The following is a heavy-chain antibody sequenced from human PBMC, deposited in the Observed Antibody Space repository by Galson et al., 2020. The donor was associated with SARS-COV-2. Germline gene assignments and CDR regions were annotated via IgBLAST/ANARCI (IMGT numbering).Heavy chain of an antibody. V-gene: IGHV3-33*01. CDR1: GFTFENHA. J-gene: IGHJ4*02. D-gene: IGHD6-19*01. Sequence: SCAASGFTFENHAMHWVRQAPGTGLERVAPIFYDGSNKYYLDSVKGRFTISRDNSENTVSLQMDNLRAEDTAVYLCARDGQLSSGWAFDYWGQGTLVTVSS. CDR2: IFYDGSNK. CDR3: ARDGQLSSGWAFDY.